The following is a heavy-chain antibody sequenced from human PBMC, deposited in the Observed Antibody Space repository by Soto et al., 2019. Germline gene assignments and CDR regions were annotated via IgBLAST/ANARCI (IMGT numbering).Heavy chain of an antibody. D-gene: IGHD3-22*01. CDR2: ISGSGGST. J-gene: IGHJ4*02. CDR1: RFTFSSDA. Sequence: GESLRLSCAASRFTFSSDAMSWVRQAPGKGLEWVSAISGSGGSTYYADSVKGRFTISRDNSKNTLYLQMISLRAEDTAAYYCAKDSTLALPYYDSSGYYPFDYWGQGTLVTVSS. CDR3: AKDSTLALPYYDSSGYYPFDY. V-gene: IGHV3-23*01.